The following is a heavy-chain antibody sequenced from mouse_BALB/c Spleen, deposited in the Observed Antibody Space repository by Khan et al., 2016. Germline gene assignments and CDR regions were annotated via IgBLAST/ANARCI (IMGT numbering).Heavy chain of an antibody. V-gene: IGHV1-54*01. Sequence: QVQLKQSGAELVGPGTSVKVSCKASGYAFTNYLIEWVKQRPGQGLEWIGVINPGSGGTNYNEKFKGKATLTADKSSSTAYMQLSSLTSDDSVVYFCARYDGNYYAMDYWGQGTSVTVSS. CDR3: ARYDGNYYAMDY. CDR2: INPGSGGT. J-gene: IGHJ4*01. CDR1: GYAFTNYL. D-gene: IGHD2-3*01.